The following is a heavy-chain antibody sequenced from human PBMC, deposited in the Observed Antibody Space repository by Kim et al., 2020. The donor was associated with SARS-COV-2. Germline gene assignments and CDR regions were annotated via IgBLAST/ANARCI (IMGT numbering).Heavy chain of an antibody. J-gene: IGHJ3*01. D-gene: IGHD3-10*01. CDR3: ARRYYYGSGSSKPDALDV. V-gene: IGHV4-59*01. Sequence: SRVTISVDMSKNQFSLRLSSVTAADAAVYYCARRYYYGSGSSKPDALDVWGQGTMVTVSS.